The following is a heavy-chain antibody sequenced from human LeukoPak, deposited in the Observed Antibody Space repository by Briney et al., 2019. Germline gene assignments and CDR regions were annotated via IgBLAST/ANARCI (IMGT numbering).Heavy chain of an antibody. CDR1: GGSFSGYY. CDR3: ARATTVTTHPMS. V-gene: IGHV4-34*01. D-gene: IGHD4-17*01. CDR2: INHSGST. Sequence: SETLSLTCAVYGGSFSGYYWSWIRQPPGKGLEWIGEINHSGSTNYNPSLKSRVTISVDTSKNQFSLKLSSVTAADTAVYYCARATTVTTHPMSWGQGTLVTVSS. J-gene: IGHJ4*02.